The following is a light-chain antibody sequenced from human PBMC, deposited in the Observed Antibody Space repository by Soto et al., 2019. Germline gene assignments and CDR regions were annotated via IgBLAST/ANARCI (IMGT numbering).Light chain of an antibody. J-gene: IGLJ1*01. V-gene: IGLV1-40*01. CDR2: GNS. CDR1: TSNIGAGYD. Sequence: QSVLTQPPPGSGAPGRRSTISCPGSTSNIGAGYDVHWYQQLPGTAPKLLIYGNSNRPSGVPDRFSGSKSGTSASLAITGLQAEDEADYYCQSYDSILSCSRVFGTGTKVTVL. CDR3: QSYDSILSCSRV.